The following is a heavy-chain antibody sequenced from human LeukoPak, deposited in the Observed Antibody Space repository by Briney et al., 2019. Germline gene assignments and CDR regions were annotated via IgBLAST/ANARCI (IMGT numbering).Heavy chain of an antibody. J-gene: IGHJ3*02. D-gene: IGHD3-9*01. CDR1: GFTFSSYT. V-gene: IGHV3-21*06. CDR2: ISSSSSYI. CDR3: ARDTYDILTGYYKWAFDI. Sequence: PGGSLRLSCAASGFTFSSYTMNWVRQAPGKGLDWVSSISSSSSYIYYADSVKGRFTISRDNAKNSLYLQMNSLRAEDTAVYYCARDTYDILTGYYKWAFDIWGQGTMVTVSS.